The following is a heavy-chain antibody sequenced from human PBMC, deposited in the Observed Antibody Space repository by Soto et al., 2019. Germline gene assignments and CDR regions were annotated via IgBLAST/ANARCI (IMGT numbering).Heavy chain of an antibody. Sequence: QVQLVQSGAEVKKPGASVKVSCKASGYTFTSYGISWVRQAPGQGLEWMGWISAYNGNVNYAQNLQGRVTMTTDTSTSTAYMELRSLRSDDTAVYYCARNVCPRSGGSCHYYYYFGMNVWGQGTTVTVSS. CDR2: ISAYNGNV. V-gene: IGHV1-18*04. CDR1: GYTFTSYG. CDR3: ARNVCPRSGGSCHYYYYFGMNV. D-gene: IGHD2-15*01. J-gene: IGHJ6*02.